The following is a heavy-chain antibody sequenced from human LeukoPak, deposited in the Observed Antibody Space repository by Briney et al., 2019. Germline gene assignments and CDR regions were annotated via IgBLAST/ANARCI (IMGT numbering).Heavy chain of an antibody. J-gene: IGHJ4*02. CDR3: ARDPEGFGATYFDY. Sequence: TGGSLRLSCVASGFSFSSYNMNWVRQAPGKGLQWVSSISRSASNIYYADSVKGRFTISRDNAKNSFYLQMNSLRAEDTAVFYCARDPEGFGATYFDYWSPGTLVTVSS. V-gene: IGHV3-21*01. CDR1: GFSFSSYN. D-gene: IGHD3-16*01. CDR2: ISRSASNI.